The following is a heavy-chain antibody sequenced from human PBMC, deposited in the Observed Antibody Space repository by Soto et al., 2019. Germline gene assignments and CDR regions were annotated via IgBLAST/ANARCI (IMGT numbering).Heavy chain of an antibody. V-gene: IGHV1-69*02. CDR2: IIPILDVA. CDR1: GDDFLSYT. Sequence: QLVQSGAEVKRPGSSVKVSCKASGDDFLSYTISWVRQVPGQGPEWMGTIIPILDVAKNAQKFQGRVAITADKATSTLYMELRSLRSDDTAVYYCAQMWFGELWHGMDVWGQGTTITVSS. J-gene: IGHJ6*02. D-gene: IGHD3-10*01. CDR3: AQMWFGELWHGMDV.